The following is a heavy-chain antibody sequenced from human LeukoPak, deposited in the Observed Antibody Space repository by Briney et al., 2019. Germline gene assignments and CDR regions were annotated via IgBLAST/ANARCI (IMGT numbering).Heavy chain of an antibody. CDR2: ISSSSSYI. CDR1: GFTFSSYS. J-gene: IGHJ4*02. CDR3: ARRAPSHDFDC. V-gene: IGHV3-21*01. Sequence: GGSLRLSCAASGFTFSSYSMNWGRQAPGKGLEWVSSISSSSSYIYYADSVKGRFTISRDNAKNSLYLQMNSLRVEDTAVYYCARRAPSHDFDCWGQGTLVTVSS.